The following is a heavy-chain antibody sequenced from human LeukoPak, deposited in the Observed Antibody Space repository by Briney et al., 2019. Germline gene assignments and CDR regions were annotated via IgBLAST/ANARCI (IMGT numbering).Heavy chain of an antibody. J-gene: IGHJ3*02. CDR2: INPKSGDS. CDR1: GYTFTGYY. V-gene: IGHV1-2*02. D-gene: IGHD3-10*01. Sequence: RASVKVSCKASGYTFTGYYIHWVRQAPGQVLEWMGWINPKSGDSKYTQKFQGRVTMARDTSINTAYMELSRLRSDDTAVYYCARPNVLVWFGETPTDGFDIWGQGTMVTVSS. CDR3: ARPNVLVWFGETPTDGFDI.